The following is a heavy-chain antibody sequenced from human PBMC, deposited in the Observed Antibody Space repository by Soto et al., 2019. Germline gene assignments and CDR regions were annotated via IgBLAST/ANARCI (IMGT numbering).Heavy chain of an antibody. J-gene: IGHJ5*02. CDR3: ARARGQYYDFWSGYYSHWFDP. CDR1: GFTFSSYS. Sequence: PGGSLRLSCAASGFTFSSYSMNWVRQAPGKGLEWVSSISSSSSYIYYADSVKGRFTISVDTSKNQFSLKLSSVTAADTAVYYCARARGQYYDFWSGYYSHWFDPWGQGTLVTVSS. D-gene: IGHD3-3*01. CDR2: ISSSSSYI. V-gene: IGHV3-21*04.